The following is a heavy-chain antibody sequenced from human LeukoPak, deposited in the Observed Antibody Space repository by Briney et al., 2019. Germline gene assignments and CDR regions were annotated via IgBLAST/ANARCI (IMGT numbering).Heavy chain of an antibody. D-gene: IGHD3-10*01. V-gene: IGHV5-51*01. CDR2: ILPGDSNT. Sequence: GESLKISCKGSGYSFTNYWIAWVRQMPGKGLEWIGIILPGDSNTRYSPSFQGQVTISVDKSISTAYLQWSSLKASDTAMYYCARHVYSSGNYYYDSWAQGTLVTVSS. J-gene: IGHJ4*02. CDR3: ARHVYSSGNYYYDS. CDR1: GYSFTNYW.